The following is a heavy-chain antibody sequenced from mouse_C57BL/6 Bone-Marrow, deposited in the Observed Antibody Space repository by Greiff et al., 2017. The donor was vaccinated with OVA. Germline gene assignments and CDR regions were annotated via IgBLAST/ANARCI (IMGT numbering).Heavy chain of an antibody. Sequence: QVQLQQPGAELVKPGASVKLSCKASGYTFTSYWMHWVKQRPGRGLEGIGRIYPNSGGTKYNEKFKSKATLTVDKPSSTAYMQLSSLTSEDSAVYYCARNGYYGYAMDYWGQGTSVTVSS. CDR2: IYPNSGGT. CDR1: GYTFTSYW. J-gene: IGHJ4*01. D-gene: IGHD2-3*01. CDR3: ARNGYYGYAMDY. V-gene: IGHV1-72*01.